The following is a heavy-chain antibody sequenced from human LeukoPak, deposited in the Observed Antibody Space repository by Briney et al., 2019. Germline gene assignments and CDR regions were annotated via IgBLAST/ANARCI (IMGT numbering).Heavy chain of an antibody. CDR1: GFTFSSYW. D-gene: IGHD2-2*01. J-gene: IGHJ5*02. CDR3: ATSSNAPGNH. Sequence: PGGSLRLSCAASGFTFSSYWMSWVRQAPGKGLEWVANIKEDGSAQYYVDSVKGRFTISRDNAQNSLNLQMNSLRAEDTAVYYCATSSNAPGNHWGQGILVTVSS. V-gene: IGHV3-7*01. CDR2: IKEDGSAQ.